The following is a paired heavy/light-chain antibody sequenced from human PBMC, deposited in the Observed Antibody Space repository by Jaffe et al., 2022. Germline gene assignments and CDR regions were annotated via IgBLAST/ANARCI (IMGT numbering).Light chain of an antibody. J-gene: IGKJ2*01. CDR3: MQGTHWPRT. Sequence: DVVMTQSPLSLPVTLGQPASISCRSSQSLVHNDGNTYLNWFQQRPGQSPRRLIYKVSNRDSGVPDRFSGSGSGTDFTLKISRVEAEDVGVYYCMQGTHWPRTFGQGTKLEIK. CDR1: QSLVHNDGNTY. CDR2: KVS. V-gene: IGKV2-30*02.
Heavy chain of an antibody. V-gene: IGHV3-30*02. Sequence: QVQLVESGGGVVQPGGSLRLSCAASGFTFRNFVMHWVRRAPGKGLECVAIIWYDGTFTYYADSVKGRFTISRDNSKNTLSLQMNSLRAEDTAMYYCAKDREGGPDYWGQGTLVTVSS. CDR3: AKDREGGPDY. D-gene: IGHD2-15*01. CDR1: GFTFRNFV. J-gene: IGHJ4*02. CDR2: IWYDGTFT.